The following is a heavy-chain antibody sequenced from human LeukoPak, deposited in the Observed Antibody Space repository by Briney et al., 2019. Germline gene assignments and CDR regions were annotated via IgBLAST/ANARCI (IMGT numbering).Heavy chain of an antibody. CDR1: GYTLTELS. J-gene: IGHJ4*02. D-gene: IGHD3-10*01. V-gene: IGHV1-69*13. CDR3: ARGSGSYRAPFDY. CDR2: IIPIFGTA. Sequence: SVKVSCKVSGYTLTELSMHWVRQAPGQGLEWMGGIIPIFGTANYAQKFQGRVTITADESTSTAYMELSSLRSEDTAVYYCARGSGSYRAPFDYWGQGTLVTVSS.